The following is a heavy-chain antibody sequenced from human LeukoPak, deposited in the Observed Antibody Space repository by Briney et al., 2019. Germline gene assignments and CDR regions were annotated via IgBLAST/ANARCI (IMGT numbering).Heavy chain of an antibody. Sequence: SEALSLTCTVSGGSISSSSYYWGWIRQPPGKGLEWIGSIYYSGSTYYNPSLKSRVTISVDTSKNQFSLKLSSVTAADTAVYYCARRGEPLGYYYYYMDVWGKGTTVTVSS. CDR1: GGSISSSSYY. J-gene: IGHJ6*03. D-gene: IGHD1-26*01. V-gene: IGHV4-39*01. CDR2: IYYSGST. CDR3: ARRGEPLGYYYYYMDV.